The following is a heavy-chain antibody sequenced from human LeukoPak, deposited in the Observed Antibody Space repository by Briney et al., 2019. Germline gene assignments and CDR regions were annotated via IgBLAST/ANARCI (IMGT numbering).Heavy chain of an antibody. V-gene: IGHV4-39*01. Sequence: SETLSLTCTVSGGSISSSSYYWGWIRQPPGKGLEWIGSIYYSGSTYYNPSLKSRVTISVDTSKNQFSLRLSSVTAADTAVYYCARRVAAVENFHYWGQGTLVTVSS. CDR2: IYYSGST. CDR1: GGSISSSSYY. D-gene: IGHD6-13*01. J-gene: IGHJ4*02. CDR3: ARRVAAVENFHY.